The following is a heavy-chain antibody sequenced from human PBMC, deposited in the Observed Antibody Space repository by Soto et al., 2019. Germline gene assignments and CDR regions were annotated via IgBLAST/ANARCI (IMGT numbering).Heavy chain of an antibody. D-gene: IGHD3-3*01. J-gene: IGHJ5*02. CDR2: INAGNGNT. V-gene: IGHV1-3*01. CDR1: GYTFTSYA. Sequence: GASVKVSCKASGYTFTSYAMDWVRQAPGQRLEWMGWINAGNGNTKYSQKFQGRVTITRDTSASTAYMELSSLRPEDTAVYYCARGFPLSFDPWGQGTLVTVYS. CDR3: ARGFPLSFDP.